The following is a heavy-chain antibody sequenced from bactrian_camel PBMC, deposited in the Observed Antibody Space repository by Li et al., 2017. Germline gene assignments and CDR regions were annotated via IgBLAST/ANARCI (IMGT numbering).Heavy chain of an antibody. CDR1: DRLHDDF. J-gene: IGHJ4*01. CDR3: AADQPESEYGANCRPEYEYVH. Sequence: HVQLVESGGGTVQAGGSLRLTCTTADRLHDDFCWGWFRQAPGKEREGVATIDSAGDTNYADSVVGRFTVSRDNVKNILYLQMDKLTPDDTATYYCAADQPESEYGANCRPEYEYVHWGHGTQVTVS. CDR2: IDSAGDT. V-gene: IGHV3S53*01. D-gene: IGHD6*01.